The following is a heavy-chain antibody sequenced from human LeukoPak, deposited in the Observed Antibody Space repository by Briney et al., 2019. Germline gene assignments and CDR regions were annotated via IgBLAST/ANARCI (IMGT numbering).Heavy chain of an antibody. J-gene: IGHJ4*02. Sequence: ASAKVSCKASGGTFSSYAISWVRQAPGQGLEWMGRIIPILGIANYAQKFQGRVTITADKSTSTAYMELSSLRSEDTAVYYCAGPALRGYYDSSGYYFDYWGQGTLVTVSS. D-gene: IGHD3-22*01. V-gene: IGHV1-69*04. CDR2: IIPILGIA. CDR3: AGPALRGYYDSSGYYFDY. CDR1: GGTFSSYA.